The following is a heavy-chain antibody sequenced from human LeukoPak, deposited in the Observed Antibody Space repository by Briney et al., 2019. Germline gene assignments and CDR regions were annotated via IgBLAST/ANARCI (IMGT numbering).Heavy chain of an antibody. D-gene: IGHD2/OR15-2a*01. Sequence: SETLSLTCTVSGDSIDSYYWARIRQPPGKGLEWIGRISKTGRTNYNPSLRSRVTMPVDTTKNHFSLNLTSVTAADTAVYYGARHVSPAGSIYYYYYGMDVWGQGTTVTVSS. CDR3: ARHVSPAGSIYYYYYGMDV. J-gene: IGHJ6*02. CDR1: GDSIDSYY. V-gene: IGHV4-4*07. CDR2: ISKTGRT.